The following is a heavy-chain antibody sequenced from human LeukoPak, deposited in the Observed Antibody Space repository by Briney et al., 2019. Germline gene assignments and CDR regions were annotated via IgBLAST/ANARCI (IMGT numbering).Heavy chain of an antibody. D-gene: IGHD3-9*01. Sequence: ASVKVSCKASGYTFTGYYMHWVRQAPGQGLEWMGWINPNSGGTNYAQKFQGRVTMTRDTSISTAYMELSRLRSDDTAVYYCATHYDILTGYYRDYYFDYWGQGTLVTVSS. J-gene: IGHJ4*02. CDR1: GYTFTGYY. CDR3: ATHYDILTGYYRDYYFDY. V-gene: IGHV1-2*02. CDR2: INPNSGGT.